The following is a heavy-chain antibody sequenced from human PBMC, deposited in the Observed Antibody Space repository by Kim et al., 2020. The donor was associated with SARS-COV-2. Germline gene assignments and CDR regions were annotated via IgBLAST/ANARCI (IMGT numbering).Heavy chain of an antibody. J-gene: IGHJ4*02. V-gene: IGHV4-39*07. CDR3: ARVQVLWFGDNITGFDY. D-gene: IGHD3-10*01. Sequence: SETLSLTCTVSGGSISSSSYYWGWIRQPPGKGLEWIGSIYYSGSTYYNPSLKSRVTISVDTSKNQFSLKLSSVTAADTAVYYCARVQVLWFGDNITGFDYWGQGTLVSVSS. CDR1: GGSISSSSYY. CDR2: IYYSGST.